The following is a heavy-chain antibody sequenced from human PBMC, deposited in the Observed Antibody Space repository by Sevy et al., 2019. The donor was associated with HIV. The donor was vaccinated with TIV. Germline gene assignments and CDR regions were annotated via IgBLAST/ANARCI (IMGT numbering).Heavy chain of an antibody. CDR3: ARRPDLGSVIRTGVMDV. Sequence: GGSLRLSCAASGFTFSTYAMSWVRQTPGKGLQWVSVISDSGGSTYYADSVQGRFTISRDNSKDTMYLQVNILRAEDTAVYYCARRPDLGSVIRTGVMDVWGQGTTVTVSS. CDR1: GFTFSTYA. V-gene: IGHV3-23*01. CDR2: ISDSGGST. D-gene: IGHD3-10*01. J-gene: IGHJ6*02.